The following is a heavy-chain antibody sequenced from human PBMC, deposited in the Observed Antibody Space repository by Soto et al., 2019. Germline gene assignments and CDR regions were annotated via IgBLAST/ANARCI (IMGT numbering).Heavy chain of an antibody. V-gene: IGHV1-69*13. Sequence: ASVKVSCKASGGSFRSYAISCVRQAPGQGLEWMGGIIPIFGTANYAQKFQGRVTITADESTSTAYMELSSLRSEDTAVYYCVIIAVAGTHCWGQGTLVTVSS. CDR2: IIPIFGTA. D-gene: IGHD6-19*01. CDR3: VIIAVAGTHC. CDR1: GGSFRSYA. J-gene: IGHJ4*02.